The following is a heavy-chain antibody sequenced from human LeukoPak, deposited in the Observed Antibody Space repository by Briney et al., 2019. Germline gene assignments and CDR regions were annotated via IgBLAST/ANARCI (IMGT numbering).Heavy chain of an antibody. D-gene: IGHD2/OR15-2a*01. V-gene: IGHV3-23*01. CDR3: AKNRGTGTPFYDY. Sequence: GGSLRLSCAASGFTFSDYAMTWVRQAPGKGLEWVSAISGRGAYIYYADSVKGRFINSRDNSKNTVYLQMNSLRAEDTAVYYCAKNRGTGTPFYDYWGQGRLVTVSS. J-gene: IGHJ4*02. CDR2: ISGRGAYI. CDR1: GFTFSDYA.